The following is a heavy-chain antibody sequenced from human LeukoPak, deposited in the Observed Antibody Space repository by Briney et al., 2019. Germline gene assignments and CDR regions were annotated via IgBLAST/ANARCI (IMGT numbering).Heavy chain of an antibody. Sequence: ASVKVSCKASGYTFTGYYMHWVRQAPGQGLEWMGWINPDSGDTNYLQKFQGRVTMTRDTSISTAYMELSRLRSDDTAVYYCTRDLLGGSGTFDPWGQGTLVTVSS. CDR3: TRDLLGGSGTFDP. D-gene: IGHD3-10*01. CDR1: GYTFTGYY. V-gene: IGHV1-2*02. J-gene: IGHJ5*02. CDR2: INPDSGDT.